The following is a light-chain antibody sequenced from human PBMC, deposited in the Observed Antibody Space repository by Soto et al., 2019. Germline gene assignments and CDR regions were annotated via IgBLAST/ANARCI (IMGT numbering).Light chain of an antibody. Sequence: DIQMTQSPSFLSASVGDRVTISCRASQSINTYLNWYQHKPGKAPKLLIYGTSDLQSGVPSTFSGGGSGTDFTLTISSLQPEDFATYYCQQSFSTLLITFGQGTRLVFK. V-gene: IGKV1-39*01. CDR1: QSINTY. CDR3: QQSFSTLLIT. J-gene: IGKJ5*01. CDR2: GTS.